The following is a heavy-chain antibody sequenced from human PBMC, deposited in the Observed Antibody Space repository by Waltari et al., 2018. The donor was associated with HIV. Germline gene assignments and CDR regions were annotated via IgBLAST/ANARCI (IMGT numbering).Heavy chain of an antibody. Sequence: QLQLQESGPGLVKPSETLSLTCTVSGGSISSSSYYWGWIRQPPGKGLGWIGISSYIGSTYYNPPLKSRVTISVDTSKNQFSLKLSSVTAADTAVYYCARRGDYSSSLGAFDIWGQGTMVTVSS. V-gene: IGHV4-39*01. CDR3: ARRGDYSSSLGAFDI. CDR2: SSYIGST. D-gene: IGHD6-6*01. CDR1: GGSISSSSYY. J-gene: IGHJ3*02.